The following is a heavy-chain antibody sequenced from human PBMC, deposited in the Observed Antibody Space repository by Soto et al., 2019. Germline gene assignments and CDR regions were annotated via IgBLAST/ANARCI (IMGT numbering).Heavy chain of an antibody. CDR1: GFTFGDYY. D-gene: IGHD4-4*01. V-gene: IGHV3-11*01. J-gene: IGHJ5*01. Sequence: GGSLRLSCAASGFTFGDYYMAWIRQAPGQGLEWISYISSSGRTTYYADSVKGRFTISRDNAKNSLYLQMNNLRAEDTAVYYCARGEVSASNYEWFDSWGPGALVTVFS. CDR3: ARGEVSASNYEWFDS. CDR2: ISSSGRTT.